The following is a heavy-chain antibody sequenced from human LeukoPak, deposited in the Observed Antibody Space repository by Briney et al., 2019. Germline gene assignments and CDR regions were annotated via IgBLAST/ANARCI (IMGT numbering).Heavy chain of an antibody. CDR3: ARAAGDIVVVVAAGGPDTAMVYYYMDV. CDR1: GGSFSGYY. CDR2: INHSGST. Sequence: SETLSLTCAVYGGSFSGYYWSWIRQPPGKGLEWMGEINHSGSTNYNPSLKSRVTISVDTSKNQFSLKLSSVTAADTAVYYCARAAGDIVVVVAAGGPDTAMVYYYMDVWGKGTTVTVSS. J-gene: IGHJ6*03. V-gene: IGHV4-34*01. D-gene: IGHD2-15*01.